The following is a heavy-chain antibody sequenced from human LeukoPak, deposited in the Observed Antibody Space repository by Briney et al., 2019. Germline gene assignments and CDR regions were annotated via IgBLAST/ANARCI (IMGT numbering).Heavy chain of an antibody. CDR1: GGSISSSSYY. V-gene: IGHV4-39*07. J-gene: IGHJ3*02. CDR3: ARGPAPTYDFWSGYYTFYTVAFDI. D-gene: IGHD3-3*01. Sequence: SETLSLTCTVSGGSISSSSYYWGWIRQPPGKGLEWIGSIYYSGSTYYNPSLKSRVTISVDTSKNQFSLKLSSVTAADTAVYYCARGPAPTYDFWSGYYTFYTVAFDIWGQGTMVTVSS. CDR2: IYYSGST.